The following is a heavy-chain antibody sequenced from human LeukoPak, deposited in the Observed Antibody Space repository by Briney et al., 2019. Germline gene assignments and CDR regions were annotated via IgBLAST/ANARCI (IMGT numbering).Heavy chain of an antibody. J-gene: IGHJ4*02. CDR1: GGSISSYY. Sequence: SETLSLTCTVSGGSISSYYWSWIRQPPGKGLEWIGYIYYSGSTNYNPSLKSRVTISVDTSKNQFSLKLSSVTAADTAVYYCARGIGYCSSTSCYTKGTFDYWGQGTLVTVSS. D-gene: IGHD2-2*02. V-gene: IGHV4-59*01. CDR3: ARGIGYCSSTSCYTKGTFDY. CDR2: IYYSGST.